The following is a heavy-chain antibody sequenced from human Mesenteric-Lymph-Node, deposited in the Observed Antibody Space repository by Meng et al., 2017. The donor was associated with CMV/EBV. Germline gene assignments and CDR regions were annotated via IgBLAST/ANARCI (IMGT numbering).Heavy chain of an antibody. J-gene: IGHJ5*02. Sequence: SISSGNYYWSWIRQPPGKGLEWIGFIYHSGRTYYNPSLKRRLTISVDTSKNQFSLILTSVTAADTAVYYCARTEDCSRTSCFTGFDPWGQGTLVTVSS. V-gene: IGHV4-30-4*08. CDR2: IYHSGRT. D-gene: IGHD2-2*01. CDR3: ARTEDCSRTSCFTGFDP. CDR1: SISSGNYY.